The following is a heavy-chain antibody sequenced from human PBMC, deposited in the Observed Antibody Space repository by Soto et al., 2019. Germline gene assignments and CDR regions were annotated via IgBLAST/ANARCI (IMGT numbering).Heavy chain of an antibody. CDR1: GFTFSSYA. D-gene: IGHD3-22*01. Sequence: EVQLLESGGGLVQPGGSLRLSCAASGFTFSSYAMSWVRQAPGKGLEWVSAISGSGGSTYYADSVKGRFTISRDNSKTTRYLQMNILRAEDTAVYYCAKDYFSTGYYYGFDYWGQGTLVTVSS. V-gene: IGHV3-23*01. CDR3: AKDYFSTGYYYGFDY. J-gene: IGHJ4*02. CDR2: ISGSGGST.